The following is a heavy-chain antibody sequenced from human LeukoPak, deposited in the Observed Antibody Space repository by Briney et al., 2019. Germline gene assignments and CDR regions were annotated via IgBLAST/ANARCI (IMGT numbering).Heavy chain of an antibody. V-gene: IGHV4-34*01. CDR1: GGSFSGYY. CDR2: INHSGST. Sequence: SETLSLTCAVYGGSFSGYYWSWIRQPPGKGLEWIGEINHSGSTNYNPSLKSRVTISVDTSKNQFSLKLSSVTAADTAVYYCARGGYCTNGVCRRIPNWFDPWGQGTLVTVSS. J-gene: IGHJ5*02. CDR3: ARGGYCTNGVCRRIPNWFDP. D-gene: IGHD2-8*01.